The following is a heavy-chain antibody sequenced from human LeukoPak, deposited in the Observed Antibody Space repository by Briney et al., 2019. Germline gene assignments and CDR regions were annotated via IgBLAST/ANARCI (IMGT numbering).Heavy chain of an antibody. Sequence: PGGSLRLSCAASGFTFSSYGMHWVRQAPGKGLEWVAVIWYDGTNKYYADSVKGRFTISRDNSKNTLFLQMNSLRAEDTAIYYCARAAYDSSGYLTLWGQGTLDTVSS. CDR3: ARAAYDSSGYLTL. CDR2: IWYDGTNK. J-gene: IGHJ4*02. CDR1: GFTFSSYG. V-gene: IGHV3-33*01. D-gene: IGHD3-22*01.